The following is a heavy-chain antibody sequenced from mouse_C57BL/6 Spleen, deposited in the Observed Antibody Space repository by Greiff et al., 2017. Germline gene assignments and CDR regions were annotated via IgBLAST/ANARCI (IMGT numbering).Heavy chain of an antibody. Sequence: QVQLQQSGAELVRPGASVTLSCKASGYTFTDYEMHWVKQTPVHGLEWIGAIDPETGGTAYNQKFKGMAILTADKSSSTAYMELRSLTSEDSAVYYCTREGQTAQDYWGQGTTLTVSS. CDR1: GYTFTDYE. J-gene: IGHJ2*01. D-gene: IGHD3-2*02. CDR2: IDPETGGT. V-gene: IGHV1-15*01. CDR3: TREGQTAQDY.